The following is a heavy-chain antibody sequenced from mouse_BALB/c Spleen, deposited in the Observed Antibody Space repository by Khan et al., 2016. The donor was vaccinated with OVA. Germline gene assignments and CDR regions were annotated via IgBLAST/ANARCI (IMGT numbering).Heavy chain of an antibody. Sequence: QVQLKESGPGPVAPSQSLSITCTISGFSLTNYGIHWVRQPPGKGLEWLVVIWSDGSTTYNSVLNSSLSISKDNSKSQVFLKMHSLQIDDTAMSYCARQPYYHYYLMDYWGQGTSVTVSS. V-gene: IGHV2-6-1*01. CDR2: IWSDGST. J-gene: IGHJ4*01. CDR3: ARQPYYHYYLMDY. D-gene: IGHD2-10*01. CDR1: GFSLTNYG.